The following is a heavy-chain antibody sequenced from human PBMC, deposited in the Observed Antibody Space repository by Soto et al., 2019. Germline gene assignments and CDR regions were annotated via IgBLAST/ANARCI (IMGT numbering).Heavy chain of an antibody. CDR1: GYTFTHYG. CDR2: ISAYNGNT. CDR3: ARDVPGSGVPFWDY. V-gene: IGHV1-18*04. D-gene: IGHD2-15*01. Sequence: QIQLVQSGAEMKKPGASVKVSCKLSGYTFTHYGVSWLRQAPGQGLEWMGWISAYNGNTDYAHKFQGRVALTTDTSTSTAYMELRGLSPDDTAVYYCARDVPGSGVPFWDYWGQGTLVTVSS. J-gene: IGHJ4*02.